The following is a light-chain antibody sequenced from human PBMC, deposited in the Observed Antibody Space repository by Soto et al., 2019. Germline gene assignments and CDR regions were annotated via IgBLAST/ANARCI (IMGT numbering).Light chain of an antibody. Sequence: EIVLTQSPGTLSLSPGERATLSCRASQSVSNNYLAWYQQKPGQAPRLLIYGASSRATGIPVRISGSGSGTDFTLTISRLEPEDFALYYCQQYGGSPITFGLGTRLEIK. CDR1: QSVSNNY. J-gene: IGKJ5*01. V-gene: IGKV3-20*01. CDR3: QQYGGSPIT. CDR2: GAS.